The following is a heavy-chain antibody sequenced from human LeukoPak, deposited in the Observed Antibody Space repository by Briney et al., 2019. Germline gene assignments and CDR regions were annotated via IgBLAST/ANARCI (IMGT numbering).Heavy chain of an antibody. CDR2: IKPNSGDT. V-gene: IGHV1-2*02. CDR3: ARDNYYYGSGSYLN. Sequence: SVTVSCKAFGYTFTSNYMHWVRQAPGQGLEWMGWIKPNSGDTRSAQKFQGRVTMTRDTSISTAYMELSRLRSDDTAVYYCARDNYYYGSGSYLNWGQGTLVTVSS. CDR1: GYTFTSNY. J-gene: IGHJ4*02. D-gene: IGHD3-10*01.